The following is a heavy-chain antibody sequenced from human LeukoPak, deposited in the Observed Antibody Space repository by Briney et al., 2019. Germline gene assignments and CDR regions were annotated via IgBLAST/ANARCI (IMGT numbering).Heavy chain of an antibody. Sequence: SETLSLTCTVSGGSISSYYWSWIRQPPGKGLEWIGYIYYSGSTNYNPSLKSRVTISVDTSKNQFSLKLSSVTAADTAVYCCARVRAARLDYLGQGTLVTVSS. CDR2: IYYSGST. V-gene: IGHV4-59*01. CDR1: GGSISSYY. J-gene: IGHJ4*02. D-gene: IGHD6-6*01. CDR3: ARVRAARLDY.